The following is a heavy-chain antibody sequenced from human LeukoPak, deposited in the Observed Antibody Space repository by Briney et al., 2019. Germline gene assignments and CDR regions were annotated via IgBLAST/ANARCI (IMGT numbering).Heavy chain of an antibody. CDR1: GYTFTGYY. CDR2: IYPNSGGT. J-gene: IGHJ4*02. V-gene: IGHV1-2*02. CDR3: ARQPGITGTDGDY. D-gene: IGHD1-7*01. Sequence: ASVKVSCKASGYTFTGYYMHWVRQAPGQGLEWMGWIYPNSGGTNYAQKFQGRVTMTRDTSISTAYMELSRLRSDDTAVYYCARQPGITGTDGDYWGQGTLVTVSS.